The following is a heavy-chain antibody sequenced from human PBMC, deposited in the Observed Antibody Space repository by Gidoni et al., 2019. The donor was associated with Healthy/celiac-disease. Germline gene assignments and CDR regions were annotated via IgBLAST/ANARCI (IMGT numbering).Heavy chain of an antibody. CDR2: INHSGST. D-gene: IGHD1-26*01. J-gene: IGHJ4*02. Sequence: QAQLQQCVSGLFKPSETLSFPSAVYGGFFSGYYWRWIRQPPGKGLEWIGEINHSGSTNYNPSLKSRVTISVETSKNQFSLKLSSVTAADTAVYYCARETVGATPFDYWGQGTLVTVSS. V-gene: IGHV4-34*01. CDR1: GGFFSGYY. CDR3: ARETVGATPFDY.